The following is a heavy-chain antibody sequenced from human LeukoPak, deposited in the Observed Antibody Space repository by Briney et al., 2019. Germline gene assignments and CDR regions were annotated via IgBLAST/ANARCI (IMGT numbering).Heavy chain of an antibody. CDR1: GYTFTGYY. D-gene: IGHD3-3*01. V-gene: IGHV1-2*02. CDR2: INPNSGGT. CDR3: ARDRRYYAFWSGYLSPTN. Sequence: ASVKVSCKASGYTFTGYYMHWVRQAPGQGREWMGWINPNSGGTNCAQKVQGRVTMTRNTSTSTADMELSRLRSDDTAVYYCARDRRYYAFWSGYLSPTNWGQGTLVTVSS. J-gene: IGHJ4*02.